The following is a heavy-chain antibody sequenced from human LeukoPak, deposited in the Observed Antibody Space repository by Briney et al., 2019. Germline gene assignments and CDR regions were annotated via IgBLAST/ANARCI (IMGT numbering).Heavy chain of an antibody. CDR3: AEGGYYGSGSYSDY. Sequence: GGSLRLSCAASGFTFSSYGMHWVRQAPGKGLEWVAFIRYDGSNKYYADSVKGRFTISRDNSKNTLYLQMNSLRAEDTAVYYCAEGGYYGSGSYSDYWGQGTLVTVSS. CDR2: IRYDGSNK. CDR1: GFTFSSYG. V-gene: IGHV3-30*02. J-gene: IGHJ4*02. D-gene: IGHD3-10*01.